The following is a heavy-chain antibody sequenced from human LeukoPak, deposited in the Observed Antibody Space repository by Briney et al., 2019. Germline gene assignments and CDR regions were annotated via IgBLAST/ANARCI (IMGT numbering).Heavy chain of an antibody. CDR1: GGTFSSYT. V-gene: IGHV1-69*05. CDR3: AKDLYYYDTGGYYDY. Sequence: SVKVSCKASGGTFSSYTIGWVRQAPGQGLEWMGRIIPIFGTANYAQKFQGRVTITTDESTSTAYMELSSLRSEDTAVYFCAKDLYYYDTGGYYDYWGQGTLVTVSS. CDR2: IIPIFGTA. J-gene: IGHJ4*02. D-gene: IGHD3-22*01.